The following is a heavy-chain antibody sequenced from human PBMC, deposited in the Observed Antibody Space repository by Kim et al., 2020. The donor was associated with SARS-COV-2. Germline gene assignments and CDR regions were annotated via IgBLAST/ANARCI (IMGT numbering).Heavy chain of an antibody. CDR3: ARQGVEMATIFDAFDI. CDR2: IYPGDSDT. CDR1: GYSFTSYW. V-gene: IGHV5-51*01. D-gene: IGHD5-12*01. J-gene: IGHJ3*02. Sequence: GESLKISCMGSGYSFTSYWIGWVRRMPGKGLEWMGIIYPGDSDTRYSPSFQGQVTISADKSISTAYLQWSSLKASDTAMYYCARQGVEMATIFDAFDIWGQGTMVTVSS.